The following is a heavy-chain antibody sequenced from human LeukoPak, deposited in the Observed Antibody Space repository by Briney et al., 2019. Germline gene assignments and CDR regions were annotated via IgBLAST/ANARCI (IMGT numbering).Heavy chain of an antibody. J-gene: IGHJ4*02. CDR1: GFTFSNFV. D-gene: IGHD3-9*01. Sequence: GGSLRLSCAASGFTFSNFVMHWVRQTPGKGLEWVAVISYDGSNIYYRDSVKGRFTISRDNSKNTLYLQMNSLRAEDTAVYYCARWVDLTVYWGQGTLVTVSS. CDR3: ARWVDLTVY. CDR2: ISYDGSNI. V-gene: IGHV3-30*04.